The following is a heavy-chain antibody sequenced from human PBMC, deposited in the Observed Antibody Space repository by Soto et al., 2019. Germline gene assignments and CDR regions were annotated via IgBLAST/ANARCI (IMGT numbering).Heavy chain of an antibody. Sequence: GSLRLSCAASGFTFSDYYMSWIRQAPGKGLEWVSYITSSGRTIYYADSVKGRFTISRDNAKNSLYLHMNSLRADDTAVYYCARGGYYYENSGQNAYDYWGQGILVTVSS. CDR3: ARGGYYYENSGQNAYDY. V-gene: IGHV3-11*01. D-gene: IGHD3-22*01. CDR2: ITSSGRTI. J-gene: IGHJ4*01. CDR1: GFTFSDYY.